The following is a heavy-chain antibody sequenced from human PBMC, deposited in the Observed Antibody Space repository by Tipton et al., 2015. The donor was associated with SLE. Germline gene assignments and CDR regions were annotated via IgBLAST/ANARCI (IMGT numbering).Heavy chain of an antibody. J-gene: IGHJ3*02. V-gene: IGHV4-30-2*01. CDR2: IYHSGST. CDR1: GGSISSGGYS. CDR3: ARGRGAFDI. Sequence: TLSLTCAVSGGSISSGGYSWSWIRQPPGKGLEWIGYIYHSGSTYYNPSLKSRVTISVGTSKNQFSLKLSSVTAADTAVFYCARGRGAFDIWGQGTMVTVSS.